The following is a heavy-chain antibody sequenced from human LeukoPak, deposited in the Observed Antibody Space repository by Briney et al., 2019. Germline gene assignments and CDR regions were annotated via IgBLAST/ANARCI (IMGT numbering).Heavy chain of an antibody. J-gene: IGHJ4*02. D-gene: IGHD1-1*01. CDR2: ISAYNGNT. CDR1: GYTFTSYG. V-gene: IGHV1-18*01. Sequence: GASVKVSCKASGYTFTSYGISWVRQAPGQGLEWMGWISAYNGNTNYAQKLQGRVTMTTDTSTSTAYMELRSLRSDDTAVYYCARAIGRDPNGMNDEREGEIDYWGQGTLITVSS. CDR3: ARAIGRDPNGMNDEREGEIDY.